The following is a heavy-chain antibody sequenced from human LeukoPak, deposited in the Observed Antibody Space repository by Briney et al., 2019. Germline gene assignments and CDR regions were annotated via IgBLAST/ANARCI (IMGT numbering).Heavy chain of an antibody. J-gene: IGHJ5*02. D-gene: IGHD6-13*01. CDR2: IYYSRSS. Sequence: AQTLSLTCTVSGGSVSSGSYWGWIRQPPGKGLEWIGSIYYSRSSDYSPSLKSRVTISLDPSKNQFSLKLSSLTAADTAIYYCASGYTAAGRRFDPWGQGTLVTVSS. CDR1: GGSVSSGSY. V-gene: IGHV4-39*01. CDR3: ASGYTAAGRRFDP.